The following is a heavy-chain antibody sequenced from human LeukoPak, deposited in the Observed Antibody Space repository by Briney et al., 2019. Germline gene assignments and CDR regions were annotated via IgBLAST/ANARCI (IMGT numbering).Heavy chain of an antibody. CDR1: GGSFSDYY. J-gene: IGHJ5*02. Sequence: PSETLSLTCAVYGGSFSDYYWSWIRQPPGRGLEWIGEINHSGSTNYNPSLKSRVTISVDTSKNQFSLKLSSVTAADTAVYYCARRRNYYGSGSYYKPWGQGTLVTVSS. D-gene: IGHD3-10*01. CDR2: INHSGST. CDR3: ARRRNYYGSGSYYKP. V-gene: IGHV4-34*01.